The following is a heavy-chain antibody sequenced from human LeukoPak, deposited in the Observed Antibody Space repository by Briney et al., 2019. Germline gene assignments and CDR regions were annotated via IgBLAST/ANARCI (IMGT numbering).Heavy chain of an antibody. V-gene: IGHV4-59*08. CDR1: GGSISSYY. CDR2: IYYSGST. CDR3: ARLSVHYAFDI. J-gene: IGHJ3*02. Sequence: SETLSLTCTVSGGSISSYYWSWIRQPPGKGLEWIGYIYYSGSTNYNPSLKSRVTISVDTSKNQFSLKLSSVTAADTAVYYCARLSVHYAFDIWGQGTMVIVSS. D-gene: IGHD6-6*01.